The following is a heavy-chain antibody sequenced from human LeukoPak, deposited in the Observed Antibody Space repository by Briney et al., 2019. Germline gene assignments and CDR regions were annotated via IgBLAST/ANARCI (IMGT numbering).Heavy chain of an antibody. CDR2: IYYSGST. CDR3: ARGEENWFDP. V-gene: IGHV4-30-4*07. J-gene: IGHJ5*02. D-gene: IGHD1-26*01. CDR1: GGSISSGGYS. Sequence: SETLSLTCAVSGGSISSGGYSWSWIRQPPGKGLEWIGYIYYSGSTYYNPSLKSRVTISADTSKNQFSLKLSSVTAADTAVYYCARGEENWFDPWGQGTLVTVSS.